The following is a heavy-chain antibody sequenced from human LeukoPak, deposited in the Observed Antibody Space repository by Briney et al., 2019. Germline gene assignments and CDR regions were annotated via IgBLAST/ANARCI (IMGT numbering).Heavy chain of an antibody. J-gene: IGHJ4*02. CDR3: ARDAGTFDWSGGYFDC. V-gene: IGHV3-7*04. CDR2: IKRDGSET. D-gene: IGHD3-9*01. Sequence: GGSLRLSCAPSGFTFSNHWMSWVRQAPGKGLEWVANIKRDGSETHYVDSVKGRFTISRDNAKNSLYLQMKSLRAEDTAVYYCARDAGTFDWSGGYFDCWGQGTLVTVSS. CDR1: GFTFSNHW.